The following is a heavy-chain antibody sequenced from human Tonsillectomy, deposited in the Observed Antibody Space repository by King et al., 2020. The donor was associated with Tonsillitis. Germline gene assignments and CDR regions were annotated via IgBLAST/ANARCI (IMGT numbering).Heavy chain of an antibody. J-gene: IGHJ3*02. V-gene: IGHV3-11*01. CDR2: ISSSGRTI. CDR1: GFICSDYD. Sequence: QVQLVESGGGLVKPGGSLRLSCAASGFICSDYDMSWIRQAPGKGLEWISYISSSGRTIYYVDSVKGRFTISRDNAKNSLYLQMNSLRAEDTAVYYCARDLGGDCDPYAFDIWGQGTMVTVSS. CDR3: ARDLGGDCDPYAFDI. D-gene: IGHD2-21*02.